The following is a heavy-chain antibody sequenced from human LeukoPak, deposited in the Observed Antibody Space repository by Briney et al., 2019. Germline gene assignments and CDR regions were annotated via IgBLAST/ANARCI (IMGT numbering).Heavy chain of an antibody. D-gene: IGHD6-13*01. J-gene: IGHJ3*02. V-gene: IGHV3-30*14. Sequence: GGSLRLSCAASGFTFSSYAVHWVRQAPGKGLQWVAVISYDGSTKYYADSVKGRSTISRDNSKNTLYLQMNSLRAEDTAVYYCASSDSELIPMLGAAAGTRGRGAFDIWGQGTMVTVSS. CDR1: GFTFSSYA. CDR2: ISYDGSTK. CDR3: ASSDSELIPMLGAAAGTRGRGAFDI.